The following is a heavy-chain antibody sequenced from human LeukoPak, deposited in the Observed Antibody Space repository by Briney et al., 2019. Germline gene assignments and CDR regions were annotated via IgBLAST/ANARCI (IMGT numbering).Heavy chain of an antibody. CDR2: ISGSGGST. V-gene: IGHV3-23*01. CDR3: AKDPDIVVVPAALDY. CDR1: GFTFSSYA. D-gene: IGHD2-2*01. J-gene: IGHJ4*02. Sequence: GGSLRLSFAASGFTFSSYAMSWVRQAPGKGLEWVSAISGSGGSTYYADSVKGRFTISRDNSKNTLYLQMNSLRAEDTAVYYCAKDPDIVVVPAALDYWGQGTLVTVSS.